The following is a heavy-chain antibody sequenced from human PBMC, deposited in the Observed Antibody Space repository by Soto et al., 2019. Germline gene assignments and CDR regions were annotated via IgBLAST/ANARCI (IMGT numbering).Heavy chain of an antibody. V-gene: IGHV1-69*01. CDR2: IIPIFGTA. CDR1: GGSFSSYP. CDR3: ARVLRPGRAVDY. D-gene: IGHD3-10*01. Sequence: QVQLVQSGAEVRKPGSSVKVSCKASGGSFSSYPFTWVRQAPGQGLEWMGGIIPIFGTANYAQRFQGRVTFTADASKSTAYMDLSSLRSEDTAVYYCARVLRPGRAVDYWGQGTLVPVSS. J-gene: IGHJ4*02.